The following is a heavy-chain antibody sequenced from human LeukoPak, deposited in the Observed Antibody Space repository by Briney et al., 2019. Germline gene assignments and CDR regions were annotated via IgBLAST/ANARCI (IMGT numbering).Heavy chain of an antibody. J-gene: IGHJ4*02. Sequence: PGGSLRLSCAASGFTFSSYAMSWVRQAPGKGLEWVSYISGSGSTIYYADSVKGRFTISRDNAKNSLYLQINSLRAEDTAVYYCARSMTTVSTDDYWGQGTLVTVSS. CDR1: GFTFSSYA. D-gene: IGHD4-11*01. V-gene: IGHV3-48*03. CDR2: ISGSGSTI. CDR3: ARSMTTVSTDDY.